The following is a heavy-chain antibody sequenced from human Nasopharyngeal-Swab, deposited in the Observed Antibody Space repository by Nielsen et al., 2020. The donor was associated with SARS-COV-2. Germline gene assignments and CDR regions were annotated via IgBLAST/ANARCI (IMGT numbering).Heavy chain of an antibody. CDR2: ISSSGDYI. CDR3: ARDTPAMFAY. CDR1: GITFSSYT. V-gene: IGHV3-21*01. Sequence: GESLKISCVASGITFSSYTMNWVRQAPGKGLEWVSAISSSGDYIYYAPSVEGRFTISRDNAKDSLYLQMNSLRADDTAIYYCARDTPAMFAYWGQGALVTVSS. J-gene: IGHJ4*02.